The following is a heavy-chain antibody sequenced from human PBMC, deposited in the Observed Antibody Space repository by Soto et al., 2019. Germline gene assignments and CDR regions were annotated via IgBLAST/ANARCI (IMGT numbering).Heavy chain of an antibody. V-gene: IGHV4-4*02. CDR3: ARVSPTYYYDSSGRHYYFDY. J-gene: IGHJ4*02. CDR2: IYHSGST. D-gene: IGHD3-22*01. Sequence: PSETLSLTCAVSGGSISSSNWWSWVRQPPGKGLEWIGEIYHSGSTNYNPSLKSRVTISVDKSKNQFSLKLSSVTAADTAVYYCARVSPTYYYDSSGRHYYFDYWGQGTLVTV. CDR1: GGSISSSNW.